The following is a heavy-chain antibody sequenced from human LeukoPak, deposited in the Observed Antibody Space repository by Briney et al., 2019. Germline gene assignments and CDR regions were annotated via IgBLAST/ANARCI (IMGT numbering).Heavy chain of an antibody. D-gene: IGHD5-12*01. CDR2: INPNSGGT. Sequence: ASVKVSCKASGYTFTGYYMHWVRHGPGQGLEWVGWINPNSGGTNYAQKFQGRVTMTRDTSISTAYMELSRLRSDDTAVYYCARDPRVDIVATIGENWFDPGGQGTLVTVSS. CDR1: GYTFTGYY. V-gene: IGHV1-2*02. CDR3: ARDPRVDIVATIGENWFDP. J-gene: IGHJ5*02.